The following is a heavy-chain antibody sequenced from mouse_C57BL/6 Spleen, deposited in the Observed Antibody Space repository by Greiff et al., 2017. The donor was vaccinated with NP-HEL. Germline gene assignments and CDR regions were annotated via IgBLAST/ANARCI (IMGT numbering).Heavy chain of an antibody. CDR2: IYPGDGDT. CDR3: ARGTFIPEDYAMDY. V-gene: IGHV1-82*01. D-gene: IGHD1-1*01. CDR1: GYAFSSSW. J-gene: IGHJ4*01. Sequence: QVQLQQSGPELVKPGASVKISCKASGYAFSSSWMNWVKQRPGKGLEWIGRIYPGDGDTNYNGKFKGKATLTADKSSSTAYMQLSSLTSEDSAVYFCARGTFIPEDYAMDYWGQGTSVTVSS.